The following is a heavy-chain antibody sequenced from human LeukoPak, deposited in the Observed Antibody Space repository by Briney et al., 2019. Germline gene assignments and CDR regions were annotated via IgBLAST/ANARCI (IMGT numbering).Heavy chain of an antibody. Sequence: ASVKVCCKASGYTFTSYDINWVRQATGQGLEWMGWMNPNSGNTGYAQKFQGRVTITRNTSISTAYMELSSLRSEDTAVYYCARGRCSGGSCSSDPETRFDYWGQGTLVTVSS. CDR3: ARGRCSGGSCSSDPETRFDY. D-gene: IGHD2-15*01. J-gene: IGHJ4*02. CDR1: GYTFTSYD. CDR2: MNPNSGNT. V-gene: IGHV1-8*03.